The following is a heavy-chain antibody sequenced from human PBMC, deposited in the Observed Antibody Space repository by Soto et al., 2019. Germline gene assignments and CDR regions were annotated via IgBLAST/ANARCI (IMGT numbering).Heavy chain of an antibody. V-gene: IGHV3-15*07. J-gene: IGHJ4*01. CDR2: IKSKALGGTT. CDR1: GFAFSNAW. Sequence: GGSLRISCAASGFAFSNAWINWVRQAPGKGLEWVGRIKSKALGGTTDFAAPVRGRFAITRDDSRNMVYMQMNSLNTEDTAVYYCTTDSDSTIIEVRYDYWGRGTLVTVSS. CDR3: TTDSDSTIIEVRYDY. D-gene: IGHD3-22*01.